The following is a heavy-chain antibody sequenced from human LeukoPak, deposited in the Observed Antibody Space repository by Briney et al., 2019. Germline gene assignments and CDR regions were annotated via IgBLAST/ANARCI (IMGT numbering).Heavy chain of an antibody. Sequence: GGSLRLSCAASGFNFSRYWMSWVRQAPGKGLEWVANIKQDGSEKDYVDSVKGRFTISRDNAKNSLYLQMNSLTAEDTAVYYCARESFAARWDWGQGTLVTVSS. CDR3: ARESFAARWD. J-gene: IGHJ1*01. V-gene: IGHV3-7*01. CDR1: GFNFSRYW. D-gene: IGHD6-6*01. CDR2: IKQDGSEK.